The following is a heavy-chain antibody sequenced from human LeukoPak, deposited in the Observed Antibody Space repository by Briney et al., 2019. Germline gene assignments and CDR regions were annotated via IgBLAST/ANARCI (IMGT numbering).Heavy chain of an antibody. CDR3: ARAMSGGSGENYYYYYMDV. J-gene: IGHJ6*03. CDR2: IIPIFGTA. Sequence: ASVKVSCKASGGTFSSYAISWVRQAPGQGLEWMGGIIPIFGTANYAQKLQGRVTITADESTSTAYMELSSLRSEDTAVYYCARAMSGGSGENYYYYYMDVWGKGTTVTISS. V-gene: IGHV1-69*13. CDR1: GGTFSSYA. D-gene: IGHD3-10*01.